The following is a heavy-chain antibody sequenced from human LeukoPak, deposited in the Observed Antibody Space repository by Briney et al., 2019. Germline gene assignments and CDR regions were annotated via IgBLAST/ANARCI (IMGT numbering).Heavy chain of an antibody. CDR3: AKNGGSQCYSHLDS. CDR2: TSGSGGST. V-gene: IGHV3-23*01. D-gene: IGHD2-15*01. J-gene: IGHJ4*02. Sequence: GGSLRLSCAASGFTFSSYAMSWVRQAPGKGLEWVSGTSGSGGSTYYAGSVKGRFTISRDNSKNTLYLQMNSLRVEDTAVYYCAKNGGSQCYSHLDSWGQGTLVTVTS. CDR1: GFTFSSYA.